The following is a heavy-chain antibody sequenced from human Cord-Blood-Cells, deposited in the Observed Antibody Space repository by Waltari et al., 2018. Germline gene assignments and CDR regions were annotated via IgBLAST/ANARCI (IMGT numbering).Heavy chain of an antibody. D-gene: IGHD3-16*01. CDR3: ATAIWGRTGDAFDI. V-gene: IGHV1-24*01. CDR1: GYTLTESS. J-gene: IGHJ3*02. Sequence: QVQLVQSGAEVKKPGASVKVSCNVSGYTLTESSMPWVRQAPGKGLEWMGGFDTEDGETIYAQKFQGRVTMTEDTSTDTAYMELSSLRSEDTAVYYCATAIWGRTGDAFDIWGQGTMVTVSS. CDR2: FDTEDGET.